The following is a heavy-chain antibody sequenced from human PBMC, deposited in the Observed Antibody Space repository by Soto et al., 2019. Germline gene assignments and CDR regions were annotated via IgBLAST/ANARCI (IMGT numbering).Heavy chain of an antibody. V-gene: IGHV4-34*02. Sequence: QVQLQQWGAGLLKPSETLSLTCAVYGGSFSDYYWTWIRQPPGKGLEWIGQIHHSGITNYNPSLASRLTIALDTSKTQFSLRLSSVTAADTAVYYCVGGVRKGWFDPWGQGTLVTVSS. CDR1: GGSFSDYY. CDR3: VGGVRKGWFDP. J-gene: IGHJ5*02. CDR2: IHHSGIT.